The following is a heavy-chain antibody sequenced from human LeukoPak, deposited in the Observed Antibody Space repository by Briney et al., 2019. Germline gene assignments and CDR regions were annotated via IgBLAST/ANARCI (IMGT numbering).Heavy chain of an antibody. CDR2: INPSGGST. D-gene: IGHD2-15*01. Sequence: ASVKVSCKASGYTFTSYYMHWVRQAPGQGLEWMGIINPSGGSTSYAQKFQGRVTMTRDTSTSTVYMELSSLRSEDTAVYYCARDWSKREVVAAAPDAFDLWGRGTLVTVSS. CDR1: GYTFTSYY. V-gene: IGHV1-46*01. CDR3: ARDWSKREVVAAAPDAFDL. J-gene: IGHJ2*01.